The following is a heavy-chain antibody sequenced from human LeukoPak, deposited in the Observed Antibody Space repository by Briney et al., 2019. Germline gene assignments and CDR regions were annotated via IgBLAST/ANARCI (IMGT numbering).Heavy chain of an antibody. CDR1: GYCFTSYW. CDR3: ARRGGTAMATMDY. CDR2: IYPGYSGT. D-gene: IGHD5-18*01. J-gene: IGHJ4*02. Sequence: GESLKISCKGSGYCFTSYWIGWVRQMPGKGLGWVGIIYPGYSGTRYSPALQSNVTISADKTISTAYLQWSSLKASDTAMYYCARRGGTAMATMDYWGQGTLVTVSS. V-gene: IGHV5-51*01.